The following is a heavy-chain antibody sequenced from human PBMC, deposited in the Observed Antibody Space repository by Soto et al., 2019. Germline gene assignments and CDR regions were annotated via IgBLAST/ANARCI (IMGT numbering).Heavy chain of an antibody. Sequence: ASVKVSCKASGYTFTSYYMHWVRQAPGQGLEWMGIINPSGGSTSYAQKFQGRVTMTRDTSTSTVYMELSSLRSEDTAVYYCARVNSYYDSSGFYGMDVWGQGTTVTV. J-gene: IGHJ6*02. V-gene: IGHV1-46*01. CDR3: ARVNSYYDSSGFYGMDV. CDR2: INPSGGST. D-gene: IGHD3-22*01. CDR1: GYTFTSYY.